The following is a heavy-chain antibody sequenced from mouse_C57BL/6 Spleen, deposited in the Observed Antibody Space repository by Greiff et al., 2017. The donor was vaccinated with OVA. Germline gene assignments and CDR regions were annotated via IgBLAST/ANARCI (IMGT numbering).Heavy chain of an antibody. CDR2: ISDGGSYT. CDR1: GFTFSSYA. D-gene: IGHD1-1*01. J-gene: IGHJ4*01. CDR3: AGGSSSYYYAMDY. Sequence: EVQLVESGGGLVKPGGSLKLSCAASGFTFSSYAMSWVRQTPEKRLEWVATISDGGSYTYYPDNVKGRFTISRDNAKNNLYLQMSHLKSEDTAMYYCAGGSSSYYYAMDYWGQGTSVTVSS. V-gene: IGHV5-4*01.